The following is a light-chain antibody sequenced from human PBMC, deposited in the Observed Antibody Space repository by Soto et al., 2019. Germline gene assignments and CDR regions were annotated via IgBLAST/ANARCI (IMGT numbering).Light chain of an antibody. Sequence: EIVMTQPPATLSVSPEERVTLCSRDSQRFGSTLAWNQQKPGQAPRLLIYGASTRGTGIPARCSGSGSGTQFTLTLISLQSDDVAVSVCQQYNYWPPGFSQATKLDIK. V-gene: IGKV3-15*01. CDR1: QRFGST. CDR2: GAS. J-gene: IGKJ2*01. CDR3: QQYNYWPPG.